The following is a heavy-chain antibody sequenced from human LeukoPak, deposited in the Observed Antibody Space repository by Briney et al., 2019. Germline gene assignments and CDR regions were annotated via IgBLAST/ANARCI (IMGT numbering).Heavy chain of an antibody. CDR2: INYSGSI. Sequence: SETLSLTCTVSGGSISSSTYYWGWTRQPPGKGLEWIASINYSGSIYYNPSLKSRVTISVDTSKNQFSLKLSSVTAADTAVYFCARRLGGSGTYYFDYWGQGTLVTVSS. CDR3: ARRLGGSGTYYFDY. J-gene: IGHJ4*02. V-gene: IGHV4-39*01. CDR1: GGSISSSTYY. D-gene: IGHD3-10*01.